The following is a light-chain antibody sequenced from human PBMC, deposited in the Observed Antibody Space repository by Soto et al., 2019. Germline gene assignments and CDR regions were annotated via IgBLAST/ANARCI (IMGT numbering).Light chain of an antibody. J-gene: IGKJ4*01. CDR1: QGISSY. CDR3: QQLNTYPLT. Sequence: IQMTQSPSTLSGSVGDRVTITCRASQGISSYLAWYQQKPGEAPKLLIYAASTLQSGVPSRFSGSGSGTDFTLTISSLQPEDFATYYCQQLNTYPLTFGGGTKVDNK. CDR2: AAS. V-gene: IGKV1-9*01.